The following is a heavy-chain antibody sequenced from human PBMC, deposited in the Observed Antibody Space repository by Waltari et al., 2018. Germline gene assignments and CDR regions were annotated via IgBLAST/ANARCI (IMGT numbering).Heavy chain of an antibody. J-gene: IGHJ4*02. CDR1: GFMFRSSWL. V-gene: IGHV4-59*05. Sequence: LQLVESGGGLVQPGGSLRLSCGASGFMFRSSWLSWVRPDPGKGMEWVGGIYSSGGTYKNQSLKSQGTITVDTSNNQFSLRLSSVTAADTAVYYCARHESVVPAAIDGLFDYWGQGTLVTVSS. CDR2: IYSSGGT. CDR3: ARHESVVPAAIDGLFDY. D-gene: IGHD2-2*02.